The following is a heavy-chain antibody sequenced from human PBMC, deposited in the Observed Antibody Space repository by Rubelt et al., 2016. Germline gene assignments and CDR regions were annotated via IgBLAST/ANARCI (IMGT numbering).Heavy chain of an antibody. CDR1: GGSISSGNW. J-gene: IGHJ4*02. Sequence: QVQLQESGPGLVKTSGTVSLTCAVSGGSISSGNWWSWVRQPPGKGLEWIGEIYHSGSTNYNPSHKSRVTISLDTSKSQFSLKLGSVTAADTAVYYCAKELCSGGNCYLGYWGQGTRVTVSS. V-gene: IGHV4-4*02. D-gene: IGHD2-15*01. CDR3: AKELCSGGNCYLGY. CDR2: IYHSGST.